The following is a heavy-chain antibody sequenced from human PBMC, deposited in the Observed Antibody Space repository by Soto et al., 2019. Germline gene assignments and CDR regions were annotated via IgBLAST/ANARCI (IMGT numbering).Heavy chain of an antibody. D-gene: IGHD2-21*02. CDR3: ARIQPYDCVDY. CDR2: IIPILGIA. V-gene: IGHV1-69*02. CDR1: GGTFSSYT. J-gene: IGHJ4*02. Sequence: QVQLVQSGAEVKKPGSSVKVSCKASGGTFSSYTISWVRQAPGQGLEWMGRIIPILGIANYAQKFQGRVTITADKSTSTAYMELSSLRSEDTAVYYFARIQPYDCVDYWGQGTLVTVSS.